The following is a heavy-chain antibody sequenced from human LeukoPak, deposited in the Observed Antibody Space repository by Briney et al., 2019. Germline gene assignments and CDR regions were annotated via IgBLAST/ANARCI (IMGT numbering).Heavy chain of an antibody. CDR2: IYYSGST. CDR1: GGSISSGGYY. J-gene: IGHJ4*02. D-gene: IGHD3-16*01. Sequence: SETLSLTCTVSGGSISSGGYYWSWIRQHPGKGLEWIGYIYYSGSTYYNPSLKSRVTISVDTSKNQFSLKLSSVTAADTAVYYCARDRAGGGGFDYWGQGTLVTVSS. V-gene: IGHV4-31*03. CDR3: ARDRAGGGGFDY.